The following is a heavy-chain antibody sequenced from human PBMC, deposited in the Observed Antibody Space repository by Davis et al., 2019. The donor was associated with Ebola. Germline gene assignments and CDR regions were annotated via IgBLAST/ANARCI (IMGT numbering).Heavy chain of an antibody. CDR1: GFTFSSNA. D-gene: IGHD5-24*01. J-gene: IGHJ6*02. V-gene: IGHV3-66*01. CDR3: AREGRDGYNSTRDYYYYYGMDV. CDR2: IYSGGST. Sequence: GGSLRLSCATSGFTFSSNAMSWVRQAPGKGLEWVSVIYSGGSTDYADSVKGRFTISRDNSKNTLYLQMGSLRAEDMAVYYCAREGRDGYNSTRDYYYYYGMDVWGQGTTVTVSS.